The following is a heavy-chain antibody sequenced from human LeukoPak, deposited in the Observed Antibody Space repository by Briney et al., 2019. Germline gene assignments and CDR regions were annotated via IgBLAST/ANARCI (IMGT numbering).Heavy chain of an antibody. Sequence: GGSLRLSCAASGFTFSSYWMSWVRQAPGKGLEWVANIKQDGSEKYYVDSVKGRFTISRDNAKNSLYLQMNSLRAENTAVYYCARHIIPARGYYYGMDVWGQGTTVTVSS. D-gene: IGHD3-10*01. CDR1: GFTFSSYW. CDR3: ARHIIPARGYYYGMDV. J-gene: IGHJ6*02. CDR2: IKQDGSEK. V-gene: IGHV3-7*01.